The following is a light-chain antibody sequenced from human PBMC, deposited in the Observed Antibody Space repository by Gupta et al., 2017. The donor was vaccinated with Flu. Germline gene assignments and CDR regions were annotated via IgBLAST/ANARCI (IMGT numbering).Light chain of an antibody. V-gene: IGKV3-20*01. CDR1: QTISSTY. CDR3: QQFAGSPVT. CDR2: GGF. Sequence: EIVLTQSPGTLSLSPGERATLFCRASQTISSTYLAWYQQKPGQAPRLLIYGGFTRATGIPDRFSGSGSGADFTLTISRLEAEDFAVYYCQQFAGSPVTFGGGTKVEIE. J-gene: IGKJ4*01.